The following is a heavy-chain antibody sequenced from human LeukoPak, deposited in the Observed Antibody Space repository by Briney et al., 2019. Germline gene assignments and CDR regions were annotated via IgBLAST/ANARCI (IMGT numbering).Heavy chain of an antibody. V-gene: IGHV4-30-4*01. CDR3: ASPPVYYDIMTGYYPGGFDI. CDR2: IYSSGRT. CDR1: GGSINSGDYF. D-gene: IGHD3-9*01. Sequence: SQTLSLTCTVSGGSINSGDYFWSWIRQPPGKGLEWIGYIYSSGRTYYNPSLKSRVTISVDTSKNEFSLKLNSVTAADTAVYYCASPPVYYDIMTGYYPGGFDIWGQGTMITVSA. J-gene: IGHJ3*02.